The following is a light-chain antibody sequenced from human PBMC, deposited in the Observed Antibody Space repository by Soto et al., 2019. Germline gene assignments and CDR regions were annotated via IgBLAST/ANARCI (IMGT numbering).Light chain of an antibody. J-gene: IGKJ3*01. CDR2: KAS. V-gene: IGKV1-5*03. CDR1: QSISSW. CDR3: QQSFT. Sequence: DIQMTQSPSTLSASVGDRVTITCRASQSISSWLAWYQQKPGKAPKLLIYKASTLESGVPSRFSGSGSGTEFTLTISSLQPDDFATYYCQQSFTFGLGTKVDIK.